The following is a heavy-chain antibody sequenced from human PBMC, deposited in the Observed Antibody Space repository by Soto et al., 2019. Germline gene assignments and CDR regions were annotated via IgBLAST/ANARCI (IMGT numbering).Heavy chain of an antibody. CDR3: VPTSGYEYYFDY. CDR1: GGSISSSSYY. J-gene: IGHJ4*02. Sequence: PSETLSLTCTVSGGSISSSSYYWGWIRQPPGKGLEWIGSIYYSGSTYYNPSLKSRVTISVDTSKNQFSLKLSSVTAADTAVYYCVPTSGYEYYFDYWGQGTLVTVSS. V-gene: IGHV4-39*01. D-gene: IGHD5-12*01. CDR2: IYYSGST.